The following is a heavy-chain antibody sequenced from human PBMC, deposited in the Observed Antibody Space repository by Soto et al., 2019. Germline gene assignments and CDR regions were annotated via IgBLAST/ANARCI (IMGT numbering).Heavy chain of an antibody. CDR2: IYHSGTT. CDR1: GGSISSGGYY. J-gene: IGHJ5*02. CDR3: ARVSGNQLLVWYDP. Sequence: SETLSLTCTFSGGSISSGGYYWSWIRQHPGKGLEWVGYIYHSGTTYYNPSLKSRVTISVDTSKNQFSLKLTSVTAADTAVYYCARVSGNQLLVWYDPWGQGTLVTLS. D-gene: IGHD2-2*01. V-gene: IGHV4-31*03.